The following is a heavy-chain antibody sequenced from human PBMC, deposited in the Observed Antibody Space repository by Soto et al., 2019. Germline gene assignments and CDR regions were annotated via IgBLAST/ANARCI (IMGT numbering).Heavy chain of an antibody. V-gene: IGHV4-34*01. D-gene: IGHD6-13*01. CDR2: ICHGGGA. CDR3: AGYSNSWSKYVKH. J-gene: IGHJ1*01. Sequence: SETLSLTCAVYGGSFSGYCWSWIRQTAGVGLEWVGDICHGGGANYNPSLKSRVSFSMDPSKNQFSLKLNSVMAADTAVYYCAGYSNSWSKYVKHWGRGSLVTVS. CDR1: GGSFSGYC.